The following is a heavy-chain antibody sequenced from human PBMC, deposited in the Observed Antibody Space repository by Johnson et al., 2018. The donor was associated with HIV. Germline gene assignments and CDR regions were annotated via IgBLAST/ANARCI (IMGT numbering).Heavy chain of an antibody. CDR1: GFTFSSFA. CDR2: ISYDGNNR. Sequence: QEQLVESGGAVVQPGRSLRLSCAASGFTFSSFAMHWVRQAPGKGLEWVAVISYDGNNRYYADSVKGRFTLSRDNSKNTLYLQMNSLRPEDTAVFYCARDQAPWGDDAFDIWGQGTMVTVSS. J-gene: IGHJ3*02. CDR3: ARDQAPWGDDAFDI. D-gene: IGHD3-16*01. V-gene: IGHV3-30-3*01.